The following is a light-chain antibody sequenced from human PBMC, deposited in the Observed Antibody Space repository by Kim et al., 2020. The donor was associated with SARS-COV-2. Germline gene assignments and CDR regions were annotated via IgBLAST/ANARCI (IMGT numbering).Light chain of an antibody. Sequence: ASVGDRVNIACRASQGSGNSLAWYQQKPGKVPKLLIYAASGLQSGVPSRFSGSGSGTDFTLTITSLQPEDVATYYCQKYNSAPWTFGQGTKVDIK. CDR1: QGSGNS. CDR3: QKYNSAPWT. V-gene: IGKV1-27*01. J-gene: IGKJ1*01. CDR2: AAS.